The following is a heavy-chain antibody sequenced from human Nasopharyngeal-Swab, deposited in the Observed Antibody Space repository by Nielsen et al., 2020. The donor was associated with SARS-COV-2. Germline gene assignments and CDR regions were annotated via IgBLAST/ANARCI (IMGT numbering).Heavy chain of an antibody. Sequence: GESLKISCAVSEFTFSHYGMNWVRQAPGKGLEWVAVISDDGNNKYYADSVKGRFTISRDNSKNTLYLQMNSLSAEDMAVYYCAKGYGRPAPSTYFDNWGQGTLVTVSS. CDR1: EFTFSHYG. CDR2: ISDDGNNK. CDR3: AKGYGRPAPSTYFDN. D-gene: IGHD2-8*01. J-gene: IGHJ4*02. V-gene: IGHV3-30*18.